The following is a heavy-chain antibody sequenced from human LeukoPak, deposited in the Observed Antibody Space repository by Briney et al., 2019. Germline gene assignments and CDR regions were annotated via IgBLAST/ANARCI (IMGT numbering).Heavy chain of an antibody. Sequence: SETLSLTCTVSGGSISSYYWSWIRQPAGKGLEWIGLIYTSGSTNYNPSPKSRVTMSVDTSQNQFSLKLSSVTASDTAVYYCARAVVVAATRYYYYYMDVWGKGTTVTISS. V-gene: IGHV4-4*07. CDR1: GGSISSYY. CDR2: IYTSGST. CDR3: ARAVVVAATRYYYYYMDV. J-gene: IGHJ6*03. D-gene: IGHD2-15*01.